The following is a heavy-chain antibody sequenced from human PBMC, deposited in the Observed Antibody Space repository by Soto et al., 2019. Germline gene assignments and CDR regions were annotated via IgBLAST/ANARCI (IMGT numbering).Heavy chain of an antibody. CDR1: GGTFRNYA. D-gene: IGHD4-17*01. CDR3: ARCGYGDPLSY. Sequence: QVQLVQSGAEVKTPGSSVKVSCKASGGTFRNYAISWVRQAPGQGLEWMGGIVPLFDMTNYAQKFQGRVTITADESTSTAYMELRSLTSDDTAVYYCARCGYGDPLSYWGRGTLVTVSS. V-gene: IGHV1-69*01. J-gene: IGHJ4*02. CDR2: IVPLFDMT.